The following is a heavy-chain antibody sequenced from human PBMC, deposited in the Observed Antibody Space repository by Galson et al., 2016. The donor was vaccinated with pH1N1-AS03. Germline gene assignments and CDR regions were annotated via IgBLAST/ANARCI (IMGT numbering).Heavy chain of an antibody. D-gene: IGHD4-17*01. J-gene: IGHJ4*02. CDR3: ARAPDFGDQKSFDY. V-gene: IGHV4-31*03. CDR1: GVSIRSGGYY. CDR2: VYDIGGT. Sequence: TLSLTCSVSGVSIRSGGYYWTWIRQFPGKGLEWIEFVYDIGGTNYNPSLRSRVSISLDTSRSQFSLRLTSVTAADTAVYYCARAPDFGDQKSFDYWGQGRLVIVSS.